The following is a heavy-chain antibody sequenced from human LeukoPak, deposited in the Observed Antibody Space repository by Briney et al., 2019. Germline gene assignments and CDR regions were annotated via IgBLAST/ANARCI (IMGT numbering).Heavy chain of an antibody. CDR3: AKSIAVAGTMDFDY. V-gene: IGHV3-48*02. J-gene: IGHJ4*02. CDR2: ISSSSSTI. CDR1: GFTFSSYS. D-gene: IGHD6-19*01. Sequence: GGSLRLSCAASGFTFSSYSMNWVRQAPGKGLEWVSYISSSSSTIYYADSVKGRFTISRDNAKNSLCLQMNGLRDEDTAVYYCAKSIAVAGTMDFDYWGQGTLVTVSS.